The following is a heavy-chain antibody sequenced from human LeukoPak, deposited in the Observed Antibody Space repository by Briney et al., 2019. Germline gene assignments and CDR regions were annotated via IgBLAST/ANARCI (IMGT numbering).Heavy chain of an antibody. CDR1: GYSISSGYY. CDR3: ARDLGEARVVVAATVLDP. J-gene: IGHJ5*02. Sequence: SETLSLTCTVSGYSISSGYYWGWIRQPPGKGLEWIGSIYYSGSTYYNPSLKSRVTISVDTSKNQFSLKLSSVTAADTAVYYCARDLGEARVVVAATVLDPWGQGTLVTVSS. D-gene: IGHD2-15*01. CDR2: IYYSGST. V-gene: IGHV4-38-2*02.